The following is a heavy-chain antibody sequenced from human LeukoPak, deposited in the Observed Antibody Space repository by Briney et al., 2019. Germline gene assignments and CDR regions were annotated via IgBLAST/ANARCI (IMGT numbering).Heavy chain of an antibody. J-gene: IGHJ6*03. V-gene: IGHV3-7*01. CDR1: GFTLSSYW. D-gene: IGHD5-12*01. CDR2: IKQDGSEK. CDR3: ARKVHSGYDILQPPYMDV. Sequence: GGSLRLSCAASGFTLSSYWMSWVRQAPGKGLEWVANIKQDGSEKYYVDSVKGRFTISRDNAKNSLYLQMNSLRAEDTAVYYCARKVHSGYDILQPPYMDVWGKGTTVTVSS.